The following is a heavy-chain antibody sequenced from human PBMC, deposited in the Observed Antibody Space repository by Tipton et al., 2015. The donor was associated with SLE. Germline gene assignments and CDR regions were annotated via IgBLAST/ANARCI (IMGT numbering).Heavy chain of an antibody. D-gene: IGHD3-22*01. V-gene: IGHV4-34*01. CDR3: VRGPRGSSGYPN. CDR1: GGFLSDYF. Sequence: TLSLTCDAYGGFLSDYFWSWIRQPPGKGLEWIGEIDQSRSTNYNPSLKSRVTMSGDTSKNEFSLKLNSVTAADTAVYYCVRGPRGSSGYPNWGQGTLVTVSS. J-gene: IGHJ4*02. CDR2: IDQSRST.